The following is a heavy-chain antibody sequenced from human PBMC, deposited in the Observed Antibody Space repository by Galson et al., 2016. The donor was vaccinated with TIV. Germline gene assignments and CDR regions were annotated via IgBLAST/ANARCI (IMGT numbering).Heavy chain of an antibody. CDR1: GYAFNTYG. D-gene: IGHD1-14*01. V-gene: IGHV1-18*01. CDR3: ARDRGNLLSGAWLDP. Sequence: SVKVSCKGSGYAFNTYGISWVRQAPGQGLEWMGWISGYNGNTNYAQNFQGRVTLTTDASTTTAYMELRGLRSDDTAVYYCARDRGNLLSGAWLDPWGQGTLVTVSS. J-gene: IGHJ5*02. CDR2: ISGYNGNT.